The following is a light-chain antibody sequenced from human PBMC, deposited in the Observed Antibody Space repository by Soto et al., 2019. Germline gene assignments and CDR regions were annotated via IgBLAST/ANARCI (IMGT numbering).Light chain of an antibody. Sequence: QSALTQPASVSGSPGQSIIISCTGTSSDVGSYSRVSWYQQHPGVVPNLMIYEDNKRPSGVSTRFSASKSGNTASLTISGLQAEDEADYFCCSYAGGDTWVFGGGTKLTVL. J-gene: IGLJ3*02. CDR1: SSDVGSYSR. CDR2: EDN. CDR3: CSYAGGDTWV. V-gene: IGLV2-23*01.